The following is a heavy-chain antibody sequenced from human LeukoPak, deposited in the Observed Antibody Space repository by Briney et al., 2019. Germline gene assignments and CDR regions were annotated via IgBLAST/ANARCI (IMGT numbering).Heavy chain of an antibody. V-gene: IGHV4-59*01. D-gene: IGHD3-10*01. Sequence: SETLSLTCTVSGGSISSYYWSWIRQPPGKGLEWIGCIYYSGSTNYNPSLKSRITISLDTSKNQFSLKLSSVTAADTAVYYCARKSVYGSNFDYWGQGTLVTVSS. CDR2: IYYSGST. CDR3: ARKSVYGSNFDY. J-gene: IGHJ4*02. CDR1: GGSISSYY.